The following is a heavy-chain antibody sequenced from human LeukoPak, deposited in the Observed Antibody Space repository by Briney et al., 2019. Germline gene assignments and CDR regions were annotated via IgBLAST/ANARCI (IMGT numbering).Heavy chain of an antibody. CDR2: ISNDGTT. CDR1: GFSFNDCT. J-gene: IGHJ4*02. V-gene: IGHV3-23*01. Sequence: PGGSLRLSCAASGFSFNDCTMNWVRQAPGKGLEWVAVISNDGTTYYIDSVKGRFTISRDNSKNTLYLQMNGLRAEDTAVYFCAKRAINNSFDNWGQGTLVTVSS. CDR3: AKRAINNSFDN.